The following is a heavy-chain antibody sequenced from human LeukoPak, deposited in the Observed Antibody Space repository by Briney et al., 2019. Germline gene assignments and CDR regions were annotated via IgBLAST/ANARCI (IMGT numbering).Heavy chain of an antibody. Sequence: PSETLSLTCTVSGYSISSGYYWGWIRQPPGKGLEWIGSIYHSGSTYYNPSLKSRVTISVDTSKNQFSLKLSSVTAADTAVYYCARDAPRGMDAFDIWGQGTMVTVSS. J-gene: IGHJ3*02. D-gene: IGHD3-10*01. V-gene: IGHV4-38-2*02. CDR3: ARDAPRGMDAFDI. CDR2: IYHSGST. CDR1: GYSISSGYY.